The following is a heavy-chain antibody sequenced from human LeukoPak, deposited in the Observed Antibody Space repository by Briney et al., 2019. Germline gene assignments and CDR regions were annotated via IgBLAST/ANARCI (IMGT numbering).Heavy chain of an antibody. D-gene: IGHD2-2*01. CDR3: ARGSSKDWYFDL. CDR1: GYTFTSYG. J-gene: IGHJ2*01. V-gene: IGHV1-18*01. CDR2: ISAYNGNT. Sequence: GSVKVSCKASGYTFTSYGISWVRQAPGQGLEWMGWISAYNGNTSYAQKFQGRVTMTRDTSTSTVYMELSSLRSEDTAVYYCARGSSKDWYFDLWGRGTLVTVSS.